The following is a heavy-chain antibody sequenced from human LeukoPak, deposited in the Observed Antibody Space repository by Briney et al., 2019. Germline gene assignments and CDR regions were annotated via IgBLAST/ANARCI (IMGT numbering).Heavy chain of an antibody. D-gene: IGHD1-14*01. V-gene: IGHV4-39*07. CDR1: SAPLFKSTTFH. Sequence: ASETLSLTCSVSSAPLFKSTTFHWGWVRQSPAKGLEWIASISQIGSTYFNPSLKSRVAISADTSKNQFSLTLYSVTATDSAVYYCVRDLTSGSYYFDYWGQGARVTVS. CDR3: VRDLTSGSYYFDY. CDR2: ISQIGST. J-gene: IGHJ4*02.